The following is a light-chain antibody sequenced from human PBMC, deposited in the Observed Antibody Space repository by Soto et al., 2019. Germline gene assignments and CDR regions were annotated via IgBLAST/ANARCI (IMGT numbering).Light chain of an antibody. CDR2: GAS. J-gene: IGKJ3*01. CDR1: QSVYVN. V-gene: IGKV3-20*01. CDR3: QQYSCSPFT. Sequence: EIVLTQSPGTLSLAPGEGATLSCRASQSVYVNLAWYQQKPGQSPRLLIYGASTRATDIPDRFSGSGSDTDFALTISRLEPEDFAVYYCQQYSCSPFTFGPGTKVNIK.